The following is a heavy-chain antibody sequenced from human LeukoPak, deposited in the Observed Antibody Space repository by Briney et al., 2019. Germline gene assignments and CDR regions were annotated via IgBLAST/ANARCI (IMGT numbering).Heavy chain of an antibody. D-gene: IGHD3-10*02. CDR1: GFTFDDYT. CDR2: ISWDGGST. J-gene: IGHJ4*02. V-gene: IGHV3-43*01. Sequence: GGSLRLSCAASGFTFDDYTMHWVRQAPGKGLEWVSLISWDGGSTYYADSVKGRYTISRDNSKNTLYLQMNSLRAEDTAVYYCARSPPGLFGFDYWGQGTLVTVSS. CDR3: ARSPPGLFGFDY.